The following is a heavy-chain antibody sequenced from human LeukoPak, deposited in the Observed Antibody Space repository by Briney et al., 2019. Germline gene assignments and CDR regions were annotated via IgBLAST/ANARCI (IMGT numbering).Heavy chain of an antibody. CDR3: ARDPNGDYIGAFDM. CDR2: IRGGGTSE. D-gene: IGHD4-17*01. J-gene: IGHJ3*02. Sequence: GGSLRLSCTASGFTFSAYAMMWVRQAAGKGPEWVSAIRGGGTSEFYADSVKGRFRISRDNSKDTLFLQMNSLRAEDTAVYYCARDPNGDYIGAFDMWGPGTMVTVSS. CDR1: GFTFSAYA. V-gene: IGHV3-23*01.